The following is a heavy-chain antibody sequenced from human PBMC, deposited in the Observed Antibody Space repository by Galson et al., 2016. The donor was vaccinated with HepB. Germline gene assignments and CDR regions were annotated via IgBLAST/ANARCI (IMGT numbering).Heavy chain of an antibody. Sequence: SLRLSCAASGFTFITFRNAWMIWVRQAPGKGLEWVGRIYSKADGGTIDYAALVKGRFIISRDDSQNTLYLQMNSLRTEDTAIYYCTVGSYFYVSASMDPWGQGTLVTVSS. CDR3: TVGSYFYVSASMDP. CDR2: IYSKADGGTI. D-gene: IGHD3-10*01. CDR1: GFTFITFRNAW. V-gene: IGHV3-15*01. J-gene: IGHJ5*02.